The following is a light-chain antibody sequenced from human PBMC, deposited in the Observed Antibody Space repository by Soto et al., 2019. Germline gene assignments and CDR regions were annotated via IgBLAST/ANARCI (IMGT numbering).Light chain of an antibody. CDR1: SSNIGAGYD. Sequence: QSALTQPPSVSGAPGQTVTISCTGSSSNIGAGYDVHWYQQLPGTAPKLLIYANTNRPSGVPDRFSGSKSGTSASLAIIGLQAEDEADYYCQSYDSSLSGYVFGTGTKVTVL. CDR3: QSYDSSLSGYV. J-gene: IGLJ1*01. CDR2: ANT. V-gene: IGLV1-40*01.